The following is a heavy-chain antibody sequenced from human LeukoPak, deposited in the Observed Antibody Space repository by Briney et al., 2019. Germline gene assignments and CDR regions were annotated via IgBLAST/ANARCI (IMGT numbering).Heavy chain of an antibody. CDR2: ISGTGDNS. D-gene: IGHD6-19*01. CDR1: GFAFSSYD. Sequence: GGSLRLSCAASGFAFSSYDMNWVRQAAGKGLEWVSQISGTGDNSDYADSVKGRFTISRDNSKRTLYLQLNNLRVEDTAIYYCAFPAHHWLVRGAFDIWGQGTVVTVS. V-gene: IGHV3-23*01. CDR3: AFPAHHWLVRGAFDI. J-gene: IGHJ3*02.